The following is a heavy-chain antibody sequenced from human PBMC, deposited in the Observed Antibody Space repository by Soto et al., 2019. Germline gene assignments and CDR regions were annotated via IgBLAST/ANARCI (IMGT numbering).Heavy chain of an antibody. CDR2: IYWDDDK. V-gene: IGHV2-5*02. Sequence: QITLKESGPPLVKPTQTLTLTCTFSVFSLSTSGVGVGWIRQPPGKALEWLALIYWDDDKRYSPSLKSRLTPTKDTSKNQVVLTMTNMDPVDTATYYCAHSGRYYYGMDVWGQGTTVTVSS. CDR3: AHSGRYYYGMDV. J-gene: IGHJ6*02. CDR1: VFSLSTSGVG.